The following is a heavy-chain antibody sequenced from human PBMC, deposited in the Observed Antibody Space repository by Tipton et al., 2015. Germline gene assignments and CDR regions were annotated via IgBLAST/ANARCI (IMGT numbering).Heavy chain of an antibody. CDR2: ISYTETS. D-gene: IGHD5-24*01. CDR3: ARDLEHGMDV. Sequence: TLSLTCTVSGDSVSSGSYYWSWIRQPPGKGLEWIGYISYTETSHYNPSLKSRVTISVDTSKNQFSLKLSSVTAADTAVYYCARDLEHGMDVWGQWTTVTVSS. CDR1: GDSVSSGSYY. J-gene: IGHJ6*02. V-gene: IGHV4-61*01.